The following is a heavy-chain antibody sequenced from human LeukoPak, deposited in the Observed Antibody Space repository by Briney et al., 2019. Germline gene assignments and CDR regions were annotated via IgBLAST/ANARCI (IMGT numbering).Heavy chain of an antibody. V-gene: IGHV3-66*01. D-gene: IGHD3-9*01. Sequence: GGSLRLSCAASGFTVSSNYMSWVRQAPGKGLEWVSVIYSGGSTYYADSVKGRFTISRDNSKNTLYLQMNSLRAEDTAVYYCASLPTGYSDDYWGQGTLVTVSS. CDR1: GFTVSSNY. CDR2: IYSGGST. CDR3: ASLPTGYSDDY. J-gene: IGHJ4*02.